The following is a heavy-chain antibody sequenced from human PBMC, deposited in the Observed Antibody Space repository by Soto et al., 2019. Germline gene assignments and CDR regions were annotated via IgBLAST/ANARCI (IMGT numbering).Heavy chain of an antibody. CDR3: AKNSGCFNT. CDR1: GCPVGITD. D-gene: IGHD2-15*01. CDR2: IDGSGGAT. Sequence: GGCLRLSXAAAGCPVGITDISWVRQAPGKGLEWVSTIDGSGGATHYADSVKGRFTISRDNSKNTVFLQMSSLRADDTAVYYCAKNSGCFNTWGQGTLVTLSS. V-gene: IGHV3-23*01. J-gene: IGHJ5*02.